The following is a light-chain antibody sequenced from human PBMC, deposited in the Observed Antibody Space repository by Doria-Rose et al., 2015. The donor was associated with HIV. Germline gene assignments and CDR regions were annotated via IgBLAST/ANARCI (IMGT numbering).Light chain of an antibody. CDR1: RSFSSTY. CDR3: HQYGTSWT. J-gene: IGKJ1*01. V-gene: IGKV3-20*01. Sequence: TQSPGTLSLSPGERATLSCRASRSFSSTYLAWYQQTPGQAPSLLIYDGSTKATGIPDRFSASGSGTDFTLTINRLEPEDFALYYCHQYGTSWTFGQGTKVEI. CDR2: DGS.